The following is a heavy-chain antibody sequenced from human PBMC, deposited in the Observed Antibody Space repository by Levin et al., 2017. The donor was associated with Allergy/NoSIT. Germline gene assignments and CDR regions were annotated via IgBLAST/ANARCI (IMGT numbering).Heavy chain of an antibody. V-gene: IGHV4-59*01. Sequence: SQTLSLTCTVSGGSISSYYWSWIRQPPGKGLEWIGYIYYSGSTNYNPSLKSRVTISVDTSKNQFSLKLSSVTAADTAVYYCARDDYGDYYFDYWGQGTLVTVSS. CDR3: ARDDYGDYYFDY. CDR2: IYYSGST. CDR1: GGSISSYY. J-gene: IGHJ4*02. D-gene: IGHD4-17*01.